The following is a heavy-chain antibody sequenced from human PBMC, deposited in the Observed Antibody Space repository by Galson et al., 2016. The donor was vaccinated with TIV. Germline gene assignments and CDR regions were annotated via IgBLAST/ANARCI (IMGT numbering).Heavy chain of an antibody. J-gene: IGHJ4*02. Sequence: SVKVSCKASGYTLSTYYMHWLRQAPGQGLEWMGIIDPSVGSTTYSQKFQGRVTMTSDTYTSTVYMELTSLKSEDTAVYYCARRFYFDYWGQGTLVTVSS. CDR2: IDPSVGST. CDR3: ARRFYFDY. V-gene: IGHV1-46*01. CDR1: GYTLSTYY.